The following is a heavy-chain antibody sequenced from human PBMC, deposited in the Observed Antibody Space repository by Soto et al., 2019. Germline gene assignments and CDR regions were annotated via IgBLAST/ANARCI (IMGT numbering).Heavy chain of an antibody. V-gene: IGHV1-18*01. J-gene: IGHJ4*02. CDR1: GYTFTSYG. D-gene: IGHD3-3*01. CDR3: ARDLGSSGVVRFDY. Sequence: GTSVKVSCKASGYTFTSYGISWVRQAPGQGLEWMGWISAYNGNTNYAQKLQGRVTMTTDTSTSTAYMELKSLRSDDTAVYYCARDLGSSGVVRFDYWGQGTLVTVSS. CDR2: ISAYNGNT.